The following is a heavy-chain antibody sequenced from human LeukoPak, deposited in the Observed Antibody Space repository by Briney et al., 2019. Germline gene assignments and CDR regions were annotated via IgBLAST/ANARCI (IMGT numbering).Heavy chain of an antibody. D-gene: IGHD2-15*01. CDR3: AKIPPGYCSAGSCYLDY. V-gene: IGHV3-23*01. J-gene: IGHJ4*02. Sequence: GGSLRLSCAASGFTFYTYAMSWVRQAPGKGLEWVSAISGSGDSTYYGDSVKGRFTISRDNSKNTLYLQMNSLRAEDTAVFYCAKIPPGYCSAGSCYLDYWGQGTLVTVSS. CDR1: GFTFYTYA. CDR2: ISGSGDST.